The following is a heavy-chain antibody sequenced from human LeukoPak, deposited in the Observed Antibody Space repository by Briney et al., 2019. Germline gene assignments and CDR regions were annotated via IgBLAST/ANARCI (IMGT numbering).Heavy chain of an antibody. CDR3: ARESEGIAAAGFVWFDP. CDR2: IYYRFKWYN. V-gene: IGHV6-1*01. J-gene: IGHJ5*02. CDR1: GDSVSSNSGA. D-gene: IGHD6-13*01. Sequence: SQTLSLTCAISGDSVSSNSGACNWVRQSPSRGLECLGRIYYRFKWYNDYAVCVNSRTTVKPDTSNNKCSLQVNAVTPEYTALYYCARESEGIAAAGFVWFDPWDQGTLVTVSS.